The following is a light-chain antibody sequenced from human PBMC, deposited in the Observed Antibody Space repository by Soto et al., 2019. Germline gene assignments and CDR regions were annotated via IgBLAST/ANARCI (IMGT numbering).Light chain of an antibody. CDR2: KAS. V-gene: IGKV1-5*03. CDR1: ESISSW. J-gene: IGKJ1*01. Sequence: DIQMTQSPSSLSASVGDRVTITCPDSESISSWLAWYQQKAGKAPKLLIYKASSLESGVPSRFSGSGSGTEFTLTISSLQTDEFATYYCQQYNSYSRTFGQGIKV. CDR3: QQYNSYSRT.